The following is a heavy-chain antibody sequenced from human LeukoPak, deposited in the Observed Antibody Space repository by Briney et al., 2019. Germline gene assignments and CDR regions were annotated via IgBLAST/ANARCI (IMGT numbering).Heavy chain of an antibody. CDR2: ISSGDGTI. V-gene: IGHV3-74*01. D-gene: IGHD4-11*01. Sequence: GGSLRLSCAASGSTFSSYWMHWVRQAPGKGPVWISHISSGDGTIGYADSVKGRFTISRDNAKNTLYLQMNSLGVEDTAVYYCTRTTGQRCFDCWGQGTQVTVSS. CDR3: TRTTGQRCFDC. J-gene: IGHJ4*02. CDR1: GSTFSSYW.